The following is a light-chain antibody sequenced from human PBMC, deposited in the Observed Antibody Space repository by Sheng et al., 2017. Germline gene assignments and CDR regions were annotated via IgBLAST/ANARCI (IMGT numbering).Light chain of an antibody. Sequence: EIVMTQSPATLSVSPGERATLSCRASQSVSSNLAWYQQKPGQAPRLLIFDVSDRATGIPARFSGSGSETDFTLTISSLEPEDSAVYYCQQRNHWPPTFGGGTKVEIK. J-gene: IGKJ4*01. V-gene: IGKV3-11*01. CDR1: QSVSSN. CDR3: QQRNHWPPT. CDR2: DVS.